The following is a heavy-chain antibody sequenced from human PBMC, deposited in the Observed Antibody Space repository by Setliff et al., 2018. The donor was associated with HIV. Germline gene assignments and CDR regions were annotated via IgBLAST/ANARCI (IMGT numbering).Heavy chain of an antibody. CDR3: AKEVAVRGKGYFYS. CDR2: ITGGGDPQT. D-gene: IGHD5-12*01. J-gene: IGHJ4*01. CDR1: GFRFSDYA. V-gene: IGHV3-23*01. Sequence: GGSLSLSCAASGFRFSDYAMSWVRQAPGKRLEWVAAITGGGDPQTFFPGSVRGRFTISRDNSKETLYLQMNSLRAEDTAIYYCAKEVAVRGKGYFYSWGHGALVTVSS.